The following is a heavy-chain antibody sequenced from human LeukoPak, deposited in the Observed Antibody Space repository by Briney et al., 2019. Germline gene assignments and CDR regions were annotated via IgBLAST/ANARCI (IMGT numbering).Heavy chain of an antibody. Sequence: GGSLRLSCAASGFTLSSYAMSWVRQGPGKGLEWVSAISVSGNTCHADSVKGRFTISRDGYKNTLYLQMNSLRAEDAAVYYCAKAPVTTCSGAYCYPFDYWGQGTLVTVSS. J-gene: IGHJ4*02. CDR3: AKAPVTTCSGAYCYPFDY. CDR1: GFTLSSYA. CDR2: ISVSGNT. V-gene: IGHV3-23*01. D-gene: IGHD2-15*01.